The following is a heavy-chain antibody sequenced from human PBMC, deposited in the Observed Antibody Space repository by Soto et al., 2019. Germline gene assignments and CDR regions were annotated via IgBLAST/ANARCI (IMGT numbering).Heavy chain of an antibody. J-gene: IGHJ4*02. CDR2: ISAYNGNT. V-gene: IGHV1-18*01. D-gene: IGHD2-2*01. Sequence: ASVKVSCKASGYTFTSYGISWVRQAPGQGLEWMGWISAYNGNTNYAQKLQGRVTMTTDTSTSTAYMELRSLRSDDTAVYYRARVNGRGLVVPAAIDYWGQGTLVTVSS. CDR3: ARVNGRGLVVPAAIDY. CDR1: GYTFTSYG.